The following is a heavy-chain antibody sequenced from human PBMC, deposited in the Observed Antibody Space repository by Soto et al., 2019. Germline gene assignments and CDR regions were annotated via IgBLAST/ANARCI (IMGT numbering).Heavy chain of an antibody. CDR2: VSIGSGTI. CDR1: GYTLTELS. J-gene: IGHJ3*02. CDR3: ARDHQYAFDI. Sequence: SCKVSGYTLTELSMHWVRQAPGKGLEWLSYVSIGSGTISYADSVRGRFTISRDDAKNSLYLQMNSLRAEDTAVYYCARDHQYAFDIWGQGTLVNVS. V-gene: IGHV3-48*01.